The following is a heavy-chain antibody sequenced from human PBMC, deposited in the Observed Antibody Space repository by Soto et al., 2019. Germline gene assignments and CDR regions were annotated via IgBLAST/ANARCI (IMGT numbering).Heavy chain of an antibody. CDR2: IYWNEDK. J-gene: IGHJ5*02. CDR3: AHGCYWFGGEDWFDP. V-gene: IGHV2-5*01. CDR1: GFSLSTSGVG. Sequence: QITLKESGPTLVNPTQTLTLTCTFSGFSLSTSGVGVGWIRQPPGKALEWLAVIYWNEDKHFSPSLKSKLTIVKDTSKNQVVLTLTTVDPVATATYSCAHGCYWFGGEDWFDPWGPGNLVTVSS. D-gene: IGHD3-10*01.